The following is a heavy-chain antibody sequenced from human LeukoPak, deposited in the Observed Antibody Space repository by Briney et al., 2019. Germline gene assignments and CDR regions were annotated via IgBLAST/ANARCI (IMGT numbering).Heavy chain of an antibody. CDR2: IKSKTDGGTT. J-gene: IGHJ4*02. Sequence: PGGSLRLSCAASGFTFSNAWMSWVRQAPGKGLEWVGRIKSKTDGGTTDYAAPVKGRFTISRDDPKNTLYLQMNSLKTEDTAVYYCAKGGSYCDGDCYINDYWGQGTLVTVSS. V-gene: IGHV3-15*01. D-gene: IGHD2-21*02. CDR1: GFTFSNAW. CDR3: AKGGSYCDGDCYINDY.